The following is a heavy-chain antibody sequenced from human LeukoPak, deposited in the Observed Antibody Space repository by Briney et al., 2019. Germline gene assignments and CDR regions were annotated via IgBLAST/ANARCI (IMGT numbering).Heavy chain of an antibody. Sequence: PGGSLRLSCAASGFTVSSNYMRWVRQAPGKGLEWVSVIYSGGSTYYADSVKGRFTISRDNSKNTLYLQMNSLRAEDTAVYYCAKAICGSGSYYTQYFQHWGQGTLVTVSS. CDR1: GFTVSSNY. J-gene: IGHJ1*01. V-gene: IGHV3-53*01. CDR3: AKAICGSGSYYTQYFQH. CDR2: IYSGGST. D-gene: IGHD3-10*01.